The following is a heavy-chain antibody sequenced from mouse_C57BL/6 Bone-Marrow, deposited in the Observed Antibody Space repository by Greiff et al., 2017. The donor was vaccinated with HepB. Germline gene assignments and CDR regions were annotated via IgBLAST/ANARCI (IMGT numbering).Heavy chain of an antibody. CDR1: GYTFTSYW. CDR2: IHPSDSDT. J-gene: IGHJ4*01. V-gene: IGHV1-74*01. CDR3: ARLLRYYYAMDY. Sequence: VQLQQPGAELVKPGASVKVSCKASGYTFTSYWMHWVKQRPGQGLEWIGRIHPSDSDTNYNQKFKGKATLTVDKSSSTAYMELRSLTSEDTAVYYCARLLRYYYAMDYWGQGTSVTVSS. D-gene: IGHD1-1*01.